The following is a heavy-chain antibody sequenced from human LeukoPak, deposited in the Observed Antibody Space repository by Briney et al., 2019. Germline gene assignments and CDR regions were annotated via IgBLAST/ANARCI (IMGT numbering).Heavy chain of an antibody. Sequence: GGSLRLSCAASGFTFSGYSMNWVRQAPGKGLEWVSYISSSSDRVYYVDSVKGRFTSSRDNARNSLYLQMNHLRADDTAVYYCATGGPMGSSWGQGTLVIVSA. D-gene: IGHD3-10*01. V-gene: IGHV3-48*04. CDR1: GFTFSGYS. CDR2: ISSSSDRV. CDR3: ATGGPMGSS. J-gene: IGHJ4*02.